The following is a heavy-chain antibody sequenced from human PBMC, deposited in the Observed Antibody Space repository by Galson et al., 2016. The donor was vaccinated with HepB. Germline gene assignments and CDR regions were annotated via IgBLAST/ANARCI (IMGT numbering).Heavy chain of an antibody. D-gene: IGHD5-24*01. J-gene: IGHJ4*02. CDR1: GFSLTTSGVG. CDR3: AQTLRWLQSPSDY. Sequence: PALVKPTQTLTLTCTFPGFSLTTSGVGVGWIRQPPGKALEWLALIYLNADKRYSPSLKSRLTITEDTSKNQVVLTVTNMDPVDTATYYCAQTLRWLQSPSDYWGQGILVTVSS. V-gene: IGHV2-5*01. CDR2: IYLNADK.